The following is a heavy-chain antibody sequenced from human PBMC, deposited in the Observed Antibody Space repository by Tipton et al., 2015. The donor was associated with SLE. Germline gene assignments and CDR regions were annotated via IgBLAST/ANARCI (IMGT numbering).Heavy chain of an antibody. CDR3: ARSRESVNSAAFEI. J-gene: IGHJ3*02. Sequence: TLSLTCDVSGGSISRRNYYWAWVRQPPGRPLEWIGSLFFSGRTYQNPSFGSRVTISADTSKNQLSLKLSSLTAADAAVYSCARSRESVNSAAFEIWGQGTMVTVSS. V-gene: IGHV4-39*01. D-gene: IGHD4-23*01. CDR1: GGSISRRNYY. CDR2: LFFSGRT.